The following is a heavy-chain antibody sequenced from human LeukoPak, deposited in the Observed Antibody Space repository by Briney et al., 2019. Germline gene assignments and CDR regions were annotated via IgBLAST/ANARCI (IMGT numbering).Heavy chain of an antibody. CDR2: ISSSSSTI. CDR1: GFTFSDYY. V-gene: IGHV3-11*04. J-gene: IGHJ3*02. Sequence: PGGSLRLSCAASGFTFSDYYMSWIRQAPGKGLEWVSYISSSSSTIYYADSVKGRFTISRDNAKNSLYLQMNSLRDEDTAVYYCARPNQLHYAFDIWGQGTMVTVSS. D-gene: IGHD2-2*01. CDR3: ARPNQLHYAFDI.